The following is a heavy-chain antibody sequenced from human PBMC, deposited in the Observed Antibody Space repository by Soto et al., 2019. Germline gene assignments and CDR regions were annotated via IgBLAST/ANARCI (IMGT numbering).Heavy chain of an antibody. CDR1: GFTFSSYA. CDR2: ISGSGGST. V-gene: IGHV3-23*01. Sequence: PGGSLRLSCAASGFTFSSYAMSWVRPAPGKGLEWVSAISGSGGSTYYADSVKGRFTISRDNSKNTLYLQMNSLRAEDTAVYYCAKSVAVAGTYGYYYYGMDVWGQGTTVTVSS. J-gene: IGHJ6*02. D-gene: IGHD6-19*01. CDR3: AKSVAVAGTYGYYYYGMDV.